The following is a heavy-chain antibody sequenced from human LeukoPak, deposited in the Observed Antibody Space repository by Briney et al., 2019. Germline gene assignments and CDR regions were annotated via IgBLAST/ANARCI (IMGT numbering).Heavy chain of an antibody. CDR3: AKDRSSGWYAGAYYYYYYYMDV. CDR1: GYTFTSYG. J-gene: IGHJ6*03. CDR2: ISVYNGNT. Sequence: ASVKVSCKASGYTFTSYGISWVRQAPGQGLEWMEWISVYNGNTNYAQKLQGRVTMTTDTSTSTAYMQLRSLRSDDTAVYYCAKDRSSGWYAGAYYYYYYYMDVWGKGTTVTVSS. V-gene: IGHV1-18*01. D-gene: IGHD6-19*01.